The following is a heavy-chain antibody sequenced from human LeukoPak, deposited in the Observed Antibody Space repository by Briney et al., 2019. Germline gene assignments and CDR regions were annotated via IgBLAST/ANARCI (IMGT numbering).Heavy chain of an antibody. V-gene: IGHV4-34*01. Sequence: SETLSLTCAVYGGSFSGYYWSWIRQPPGKGLEWIGEINHSGSTNYNPSLKSRVTISVDTSKNQFSLKLSSVTAADTAVHYCARGGDYGDYIDYWGQGTLVTVSS. D-gene: IGHD4-17*01. CDR1: GGSFSGYY. J-gene: IGHJ4*02. CDR2: INHSGST. CDR3: ARGGDYGDYIDY.